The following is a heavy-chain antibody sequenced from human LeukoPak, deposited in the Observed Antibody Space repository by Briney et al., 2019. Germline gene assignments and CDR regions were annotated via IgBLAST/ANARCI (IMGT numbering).Heavy chain of an antibody. J-gene: IGHJ6*02. CDR2: IYNRGST. V-gene: IGHV4-59*12. Sequence: SETLSLTCTVSGVSISSYYWSWIRRPPGKGLEWIGYIYNRGSTNHNPSLKSRVTISVDTSKNQFSLKLSSVTAADTAVYYCARERGGSTYYYGSGSYRYYYYYGMDVWGQGTTVTVSS. CDR3: ARERGGSTYYYGSGSYRYYYYYGMDV. CDR1: GVSISSYY. D-gene: IGHD3-10*01.